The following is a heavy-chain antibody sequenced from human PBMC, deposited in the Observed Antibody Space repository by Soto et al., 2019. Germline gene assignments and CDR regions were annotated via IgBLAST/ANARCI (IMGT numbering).Heavy chain of an antibody. CDR3: ARLYWSGYVYFDY. V-gene: IGHV4-31*03. CDR2: IYYRGST. J-gene: IGHJ4*02. Sequence: SETLSLTCTVSGGSINSGGYYWTWIRQHPGKGLELIGYIYYRGSTYYNTSLQNRVDFSIDTSKNQFSLKLSSVTAADTALYYCARLYWSGYVYFDYWGQGALVTVSS. D-gene: IGHD3-3*01. CDR1: GGSINSGGYY.